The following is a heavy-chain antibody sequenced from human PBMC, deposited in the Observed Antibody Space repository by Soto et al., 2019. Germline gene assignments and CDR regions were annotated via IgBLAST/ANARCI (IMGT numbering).Heavy chain of an antibody. J-gene: IGHJ5*02. V-gene: IGHV3-11*06. D-gene: IGHD3-9*01. Sequence: AGGSLRLSCAASGFTFSDYYMSWIRQAPGKGLEWVSYISSSSSYTNYADSVKGRFTISRDNAKKSLYLQMNSLRAEDTAVYYCARGGVLRYFDWLLSDWFDPWGQGTLVTVSS. CDR1: GFTFSDYY. CDR3: ARGGVLRYFDWLLSDWFDP. CDR2: ISSSSSYT.